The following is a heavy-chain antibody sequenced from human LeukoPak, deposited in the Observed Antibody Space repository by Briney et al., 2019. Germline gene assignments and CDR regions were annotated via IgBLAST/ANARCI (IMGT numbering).Heavy chain of an antibody. Sequence: PSETLSLTCTVSGGSISSSSYYWGWIRQPPRKGLEWIGSIYYSGSTYYNPSLKSRVTISVDTSKNQFSLTLSSVTAADTAVYYCARLTGGAVDYWGQGTLVTVSS. D-gene: IGHD1-14*01. J-gene: IGHJ4*02. V-gene: IGHV4-39*01. CDR1: GGSISSSSYY. CDR2: IYYSGST. CDR3: ARLTGGAVDY.